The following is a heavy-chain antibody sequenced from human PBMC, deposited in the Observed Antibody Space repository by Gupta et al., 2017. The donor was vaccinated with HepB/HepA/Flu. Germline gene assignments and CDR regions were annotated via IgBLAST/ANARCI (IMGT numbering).Heavy chain of an antibody. D-gene: IGHD3-3*01. CDR2: LDNSGSYT. CDR3: AKHSGVTRIGRYFDS. J-gene: IGHJ4*02. V-gene: IGHV3-23*05. Sequence: EVQMLESGGGLVQPGGSLRLPCAASGFSFSCDALSWVRQALGKGLEWVSALDNSGSYTYYADSAKGRFTISRDNSKGTLYLEMNSLTADDTAVYYCAKHSGVTRIGRYFDSWGQGTLVTVSS. CDR1: GFSFSCDA.